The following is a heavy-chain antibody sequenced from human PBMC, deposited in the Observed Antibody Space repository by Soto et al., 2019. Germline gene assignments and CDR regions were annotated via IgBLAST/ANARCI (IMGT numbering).Heavy chain of an antibody. V-gene: IGHV1-18*01. CDR3: GRVGYRGYDWWGQNAY. D-gene: IGHD5-12*01. J-gene: IGHJ4*02. CDR2: ISAYNGNT. Sequence: QVQLVQSGAEVKKPGASVKVSCKASGYTFTSYGISWVRQAPGQGLEWMGWISAYNGNTNYAQKLQGRVTMTKDTSRSTAYREVRSGRFADAAVYYGGRVGYRGYDWWGQNAYGGKGPLVPV. CDR1: GYTFTSYG.